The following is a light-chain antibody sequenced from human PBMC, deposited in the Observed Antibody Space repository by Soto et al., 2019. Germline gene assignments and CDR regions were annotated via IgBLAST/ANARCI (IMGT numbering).Light chain of an antibody. J-gene: IGKJ4*01. CDR2: GAS. Sequence: EIVLTQSPGTLSLSPGERASLSCRASQSVSSSYLAWYQQRPGQAPRLLIYGASSRATGVPDRFSASGSETDFTLTISRLEPXDFAVYYCQQYGSSPALTFGGGTKVEIK. CDR3: QQYGSSPALT. CDR1: QSVSSSY. V-gene: IGKV3-20*01.